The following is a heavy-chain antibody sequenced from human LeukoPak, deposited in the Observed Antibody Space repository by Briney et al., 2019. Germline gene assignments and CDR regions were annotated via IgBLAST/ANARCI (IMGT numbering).Heavy chain of an antibody. CDR1: GFTVSSNY. CDR2: IYSGGST. D-gene: IGHD1-26*01. V-gene: IGHV3-53*01. Sequence: GGSLRLSCAASGFTVSSNYMSWVRQAPGKGLEWVSVIYSGGSTYYADSVKGRFTISRDNSKNTLYLQMNSLRAEDTAVYYCAKVVGATTSDYYMDVWGKGTTVTVSS. J-gene: IGHJ6*03. CDR3: AKVVGATTSDYYMDV.